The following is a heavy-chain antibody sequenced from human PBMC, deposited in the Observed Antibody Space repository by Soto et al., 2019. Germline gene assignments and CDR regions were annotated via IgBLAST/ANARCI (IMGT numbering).Heavy chain of an antibody. CDR3: ARAVGPYDY. CDR2: IWYDGSIK. Sequence: QVQLVESGGGVVQPGGSLRLSCAASGFTFSTYVLHWVRQAPGKGLEWVAVIWYDGSIKYYSDSVKGRFTISRDNSKDTLYLQLESLRAEDTAVYYCARAVGPYDYWGQGTLVTVTS. CDR1: GFTFSTYV. V-gene: IGHV3-33*01. J-gene: IGHJ4*02.